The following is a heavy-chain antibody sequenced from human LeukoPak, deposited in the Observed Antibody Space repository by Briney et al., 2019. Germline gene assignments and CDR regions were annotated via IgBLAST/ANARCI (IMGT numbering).Heavy chain of an antibody. V-gene: IGHV3-33*06. Sequence: QPGRSLRLSCAASGFTFSSYGMHWVRQAPGKGLEWVAVIWYDGSNKYYADSEKGRFTISRDNSKNTLYLQMNSLRAEDTAVYYCAKDEAYDSSGYPIHRGAFDIWGQGTMVTVSS. CDR2: IWYDGSNK. J-gene: IGHJ3*02. D-gene: IGHD3-22*01. CDR1: GFTFSSYG. CDR3: AKDEAYDSSGYPIHRGAFDI.